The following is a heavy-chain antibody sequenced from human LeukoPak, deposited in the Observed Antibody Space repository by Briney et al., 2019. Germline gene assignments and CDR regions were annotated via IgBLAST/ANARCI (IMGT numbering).Heavy chain of an antibody. CDR1: GGSISTYY. CDR3: ARGDSSGYDY. CDR2: IYTSGST. J-gene: IGHJ4*02. Sequence: PSETPSLTSTVSGGSISTYYWSWIRQPAGKGLEWIGRIYTSGSTNYNPSLKSRVTMSVDTSKNQFSLKLSPVTAADTAVYYCARGDSSGYDYWGQGTLVTVSS. V-gene: IGHV4-4*07. D-gene: IGHD3-22*01.